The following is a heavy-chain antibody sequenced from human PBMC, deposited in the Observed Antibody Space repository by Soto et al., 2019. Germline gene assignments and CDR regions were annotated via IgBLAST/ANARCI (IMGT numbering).Heavy chain of an antibody. J-gene: IGHJ6*02. CDR1: GFTVSSNY. V-gene: IGHV3-66*01. CDR2: IYSGGST. Sequence: EVQLVESGGGLVQPGGSLRLSCAASGFTVSSNYMSWVRQAPGKGLEWVSVIYSGGSTYYADSVKGRFTISRDNSKNTLYLQMNSLRAEDTDVYYCARARRNTDGMDVWGQGTTVTVSS. CDR3: ARARRNTDGMDV. D-gene: IGHD6-6*01.